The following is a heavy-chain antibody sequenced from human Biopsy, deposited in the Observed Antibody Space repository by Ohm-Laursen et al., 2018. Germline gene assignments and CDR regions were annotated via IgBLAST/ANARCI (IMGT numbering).Heavy chain of an antibody. J-gene: IGHJ5*02. Sequence: SETLSLTCTVSGGSISGYYWTWIRQPPGKGLEWIGHVYNGGITNYNPSLKSRVTMSKDTSKNQFSLQMNSVTAADTAVYYCARTPRDSFWSGSYKRGLWFDPWGQGTLVIVSS. CDR3: ARTPRDSFWSGSYKRGLWFDP. CDR1: GGSISGYY. CDR2: VYNGGIT. D-gene: IGHD3-3*01. V-gene: IGHV4-59*01.